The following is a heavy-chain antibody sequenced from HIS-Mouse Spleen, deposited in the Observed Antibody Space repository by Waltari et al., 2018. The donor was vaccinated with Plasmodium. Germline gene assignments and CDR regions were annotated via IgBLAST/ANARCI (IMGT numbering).Heavy chain of an antibody. CDR3: ARVLGYKAAAGTFVEYFQH. CDR1: GYTFTGSY. Sequence: QVQLVQSGAEVKKPGASVKVSCKASGYTFTGSYMHWVRQAPGQGLEWMGWINPNSGGTNYAQKFQGRVTMTRDTSISTAYMELSRLRSDDTAVYYCARVLGYKAAAGTFVEYFQHWGQGTLVTVSS. D-gene: IGHD6-13*01. V-gene: IGHV1-2*02. CDR2: INPNSGGT. J-gene: IGHJ1*01.